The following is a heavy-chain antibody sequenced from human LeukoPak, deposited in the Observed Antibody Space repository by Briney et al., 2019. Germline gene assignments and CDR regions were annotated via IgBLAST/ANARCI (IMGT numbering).Heavy chain of an antibody. CDR2: MNPNSGNT. CDR1: GYTFTSYD. D-gene: IGHD6-13*01. V-gene: IGHV1-8*03. J-gene: IGHJ6*03. Sequence: GASVKVSCKASGYTFTSYDINWVRQATGQGLEWMGWMNPNSGNTGYAQKFQGRVTITRNTSISTAYMELSSLRSEDTAVYYCARGRTFSSSWYRSDYYYYVDVWGKGTTVTVSS. CDR3: ARGRTFSSSWYRSDYYYYVDV.